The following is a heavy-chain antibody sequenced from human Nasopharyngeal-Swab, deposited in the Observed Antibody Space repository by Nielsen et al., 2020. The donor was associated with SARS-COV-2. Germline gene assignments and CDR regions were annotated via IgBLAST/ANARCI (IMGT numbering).Heavy chain of an antibody. D-gene: IGHD7-27*01. CDR2: IYSGGST. V-gene: IGHV3-53*01. CDR3: ARVKTGDFDY. CDR1: GFTVSSNY. Sequence: GESLKTPCAASGFTVSSNYMSWVRQAPGKGLEWVSVIYSGGSTYYADSVKGRFTISRDNSKNTLYLQMNSLRAEDTAVYYCARVKTGDFDYWGQGTLVTVSS. J-gene: IGHJ4*02.